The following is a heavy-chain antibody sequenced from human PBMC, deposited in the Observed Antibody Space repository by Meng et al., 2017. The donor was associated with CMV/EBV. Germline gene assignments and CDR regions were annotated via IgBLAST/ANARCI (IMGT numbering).Heavy chain of an antibody. Sequence: ASVKVSCKASGYTFTSYYMHWVRQVPGQGLEWMGIINPSGGSTSYAQKFQGRVTMTRDTSTSTVYMELSSLRSEDTAVYYCARSGYCSSTSCSKTSIGVDDYWGQGTLVTVSS. V-gene: IGHV1-46*01. J-gene: IGHJ4*02. D-gene: IGHD2-2*01. CDR1: GYTFTSYY. CDR3: ARSGYCSSTSCSKTSIGVDDY. CDR2: INPSGGST.